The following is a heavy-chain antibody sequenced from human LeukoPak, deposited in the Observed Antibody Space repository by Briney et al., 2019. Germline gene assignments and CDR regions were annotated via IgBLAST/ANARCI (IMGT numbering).Heavy chain of an antibody. Sequence: PSETLSLTCTVSGGSISSYYWSWIRQPPGKGLEWIGYIYYSGSTNYNPSLKSRVTISVDTSKNQFSLKLSSVTAADTAVYYCAARLGYCSGGSCPFDYWGQGTLVTVSS. J-gene: IGHJ4*02. V-gene: IGHV4-59*01. D-gene: IGHD2-15*01. CDR2: IYYSGST. CDR3: AARLGYCSGGSCPFDY. CDR1: GGSISSYY.